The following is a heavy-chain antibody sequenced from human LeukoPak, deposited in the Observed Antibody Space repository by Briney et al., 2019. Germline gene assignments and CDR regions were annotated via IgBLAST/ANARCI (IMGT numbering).Heavy chain of an antibody. V-gene: IGHV3-74*01. J-gene: IGHJ4*02. Sequence: PGGSLRLSCAASGFTFGNYLMHWVRQAPGKGLMWVSRVHIDGSITNYADSVKGRFSISRDNAKNTLYLQMSSLRAEDTAVYYCARDRGPRTGFMVREAYDYWGQGTLVTVSS. CDR2: VHIDGSIT. CDR3: ARDRGPRTGFMVREAYDY. CDR1: GFTFGNYL. D-gene: IGHD3-10*01.